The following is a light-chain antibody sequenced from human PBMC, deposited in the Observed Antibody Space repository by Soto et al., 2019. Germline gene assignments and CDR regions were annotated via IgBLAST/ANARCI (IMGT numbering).Light chain of an antibody. CDR2: EVS. CDR3: ASHTTSDTRV. V-gene: IGLV2-14*01. Sequence: QSVLXQPASVSGSPGQSIAISCTGTSGDVGAYDYVSWYQHHPDKAPKLMIYEVSNRPSGVSDRFSGSKSVYTATLTISGLQAEDEADYYCASHTTSDTRVFGTGTKVTVL. CDR1: SGDVGAYDY. J-gene: IGLJ1*01.